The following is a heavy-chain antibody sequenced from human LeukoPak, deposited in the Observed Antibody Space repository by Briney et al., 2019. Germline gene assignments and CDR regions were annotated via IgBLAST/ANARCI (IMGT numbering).Heavy chain of an antibody. D-gene: IGHD2/OR15-2a*01. CDR3: GIGDFDSNSSCYLRPMDV. CDR1: GGIFSNYY. V-gene: IGHV4-59*01. Sequence: SETLSLTCAASGGIFSNYYLHWIRQPPGKGLEWIGYIYYSGSTTYNPSLKSRVTMSVDTAKNQFSLLVRSVTAADKAAYYCGIGDFDSNSSCYLRPMDVWGKGTTVSVSS. J-gene: IGHJ6*04. CDR2: IYYSGST.